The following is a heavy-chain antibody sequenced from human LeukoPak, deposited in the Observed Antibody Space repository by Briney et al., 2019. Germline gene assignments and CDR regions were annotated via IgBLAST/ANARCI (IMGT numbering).Heavy chain of an antibody. J-gene: IGHJ1*01. CDR2: INLNSGGT. Sequence: ASVKVSCKASGYTFTGYYLHWVRQAPGQGIERRGWINLNSGGTNYAQKFQGRVTMTRDTYISTAYMELGRLRSDDTAVYYCARDVSMRYCSSTSCPDAEYFQHWGQGTLVTVSS. CDR3: ARDVSMRYCSSTSCPDAEYFQH. CDR1: GYTFTGYY. D-gene: IGHD2-2*01. V-gene: IGHV1-2*02.